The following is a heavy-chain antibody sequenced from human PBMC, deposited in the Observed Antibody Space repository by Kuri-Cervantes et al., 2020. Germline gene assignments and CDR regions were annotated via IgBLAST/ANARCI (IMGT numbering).Heavy chain of an antibody. CDR1: GDSIRRSTYF. CDR2: IYYTGIT. V-gene: IGHV4-39*01. CDR3: ARLDSSSSGDY. Sequence: ESLKISCTVSGDSIRRSTYFWGWIRQPPGKGLEWIGNIYYTGITYYNPSLKSRVTISVDTSKNQFTLKLSSVTAGDTAQYYCARLDSSSSGDYWGQGTLVTVSS. J-gene: IGHJ4*02. D-gene: IGHD6-6*01.